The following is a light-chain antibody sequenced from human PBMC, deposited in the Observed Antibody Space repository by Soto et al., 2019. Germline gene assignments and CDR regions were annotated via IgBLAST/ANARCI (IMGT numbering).Light chain of an antibody. V-gene: IGKV3-11*01. CDR1: QSVSSY. CDR3: QQRSNRRT. CDR2: DAS. Sequence: EIELTQSPATLSLSPGERATLSCRASQSVSSYLAWYQQKPGQAPRLLIYDASNRATGIPARFSGSGSGTDFTLTISSLEPEDFAVYYCQQRSNRRTFGQGTKVDIK. J-gene: IGKJ1*01.